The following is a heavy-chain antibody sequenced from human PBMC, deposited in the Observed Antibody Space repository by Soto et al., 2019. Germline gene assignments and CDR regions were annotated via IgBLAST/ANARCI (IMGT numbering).Heavy chain of an antibody. CDR2: TAKKADNYIT. Sequence: EVQLVESGGGLVQPGGSLRLSCAASGFTLSDHYMDWVRQAPGKGLEWVGRTAKKADNYITEYVASVKGRFIISRDDSKSSVYLQMNSLETEDTAVYYCTTPRGTASYSAFEIWGQGTMVTVSS. CDR3: TTPRGTASYSAFEI. J-gene: IGHJ3*02. D-gene: IGHD1-26*01. V-gene: IGHV3-72*01. CDR1: GFTLSDHY.